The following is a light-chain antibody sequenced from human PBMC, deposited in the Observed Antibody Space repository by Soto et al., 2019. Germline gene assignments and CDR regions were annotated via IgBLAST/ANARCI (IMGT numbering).Light chain of an antibody. CDR3: QSYDSSPHVV. CDR2: GNS. J-gene: IGLJ2*01. V-gene: IGLV1-40*01. CDR1: SSNIGAGYD. Sequence: QSVLTQPPSASGAPGQRVTISCTGSSSNIGAGYDVHWYQQLPGTAPKLLIYGNSNRPSGVPERFSGSKSGTSASLAITGLQAEDEADYYCQSYDSSPHVVFGGGTKLTVL.